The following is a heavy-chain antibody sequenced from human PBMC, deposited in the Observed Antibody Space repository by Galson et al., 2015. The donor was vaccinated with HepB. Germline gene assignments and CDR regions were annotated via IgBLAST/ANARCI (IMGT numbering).Heavy chain of an antibody. CDR2: INGGGSTT. CDR1: GFTFSTYA. Sequence: SLRLSCAGSGFTFSTYAMSWVRQAPGKGLEWVSGINGGGSTTRYADSVRGRFTISRNNSKNTLFLQMNSLRAEDTAVYFCAKSTSPVAVGLSQYFFGYWGQGSLVTVSS. CDR3: AKSTSPVAVGLSQYFFGY. J-gene: IGHJ4*02. V-gene: IGHV3-23*01. D-gene: IGHD6-13*01.